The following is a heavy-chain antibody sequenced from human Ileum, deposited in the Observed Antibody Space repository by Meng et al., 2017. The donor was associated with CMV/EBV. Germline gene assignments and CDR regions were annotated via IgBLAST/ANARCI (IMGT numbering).Heavy chain of an antibody. Sequence: QGKPQVSGQGLVQPSQTLSLTCTASGDSINSGSHYWSWIRQPAGKGLEWIGRIHTSGTTHYNPSLRSRITISVDTSKNQFSLNLSSVTAADTAVYFCAGRRRDWGSGEGYFDLWGRGTLVTVSS. CDR1: GDSINSGSHY. J-gene: IGHJ2*01. D-gene: IGHD3/OR15-3a*01. CDR3: AGRRRDWGSGEGYFDL. V-gene: IGHV4-61*02. CDR2: IHTSGTT.